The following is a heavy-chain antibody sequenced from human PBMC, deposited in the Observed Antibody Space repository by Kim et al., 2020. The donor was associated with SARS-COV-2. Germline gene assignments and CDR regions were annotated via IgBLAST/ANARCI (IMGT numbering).Heavy chain of an antibody. CDR2: ISSSGSTI. V-gene: IGHV3-48*03. CDR3: ARPHNYYDSSGPFDY. J-gene: IGHJ4*02. Sequence: GGSLRLSCATSGFTFSSYEMNWVRQAPGKGLEWVSYISSSGSTIYYADSVKGRFTISRDNAKNSLYLQMNSLRAEDTAVYYCARPHNYYDSSGPFDYWGQGTLVTVSS. CDR1: GFTFSSYE. D-gene: IGHD3-22*01.